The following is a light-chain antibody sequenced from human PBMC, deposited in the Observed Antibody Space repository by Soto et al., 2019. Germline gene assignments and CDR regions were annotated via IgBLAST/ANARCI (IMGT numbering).Light chain of an antibody. CDR1: QSISSN. CDR2: SAS. V-gene: IGKV3-15*01. CDR3: QHYNNWPPWT. J-gene: IGKJ1*01. Sequence: EIVMTQSPATLSVSPGERATLSCRASQSISSNLAWYQQKPGQAPRLFIYSASTRATGIPARFSGSGSRTDFTLTISSLQSEDFAVYYCQHYNNWPPWTFGQGTKVEIK.